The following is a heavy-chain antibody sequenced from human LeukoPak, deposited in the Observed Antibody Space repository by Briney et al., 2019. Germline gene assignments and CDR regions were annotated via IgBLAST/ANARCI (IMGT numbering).Heavy chain of an antibody. Sequence: ASVKVSCKASGYTFTSYGISWVRQAPGQGLEWMGWINPNSGGTNYAQKFQGRVTMTRDTSISTAYMELSRLRSDDTAVYYCARVGRDFWSGYYGYWGQGTLVTVSS. J-gene: IGHJ4*02. CDR3: ARVGRDFWSGYYGY. V-gene: IGHV1-2*02. CDR1: GYTFTSYG. CDR2: INPNSGGT. D-gene: IGHD3-3*01.